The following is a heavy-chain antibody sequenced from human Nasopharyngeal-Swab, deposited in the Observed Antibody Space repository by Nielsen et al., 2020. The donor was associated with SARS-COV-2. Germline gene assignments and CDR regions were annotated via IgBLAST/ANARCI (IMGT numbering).Heavy chain of an antibody. CDR2: IIPILGIA. Sequence: SVKVSCKASGCTFSSYAISWVRQAPGQGLEWMGGIIPILGIASYAQKFQGRVTITADKSTSTAYMELSSLRSEDTAVYYCAREILRFLEWLLPDAFDIWGQGTMVTVSS. CDR3: AREILRFLEWLLPDAFDI. J-gene: IGHJ3*02. D-gene: IGHD3-3*01. V-gene: IGHV1-69*10. CDR1: GCTFSSYA.